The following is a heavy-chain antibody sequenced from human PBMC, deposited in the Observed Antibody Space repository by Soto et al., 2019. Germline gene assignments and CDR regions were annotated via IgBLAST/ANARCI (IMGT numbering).Heavy chain of an antibody. CDR1: GFTFSSYS. J-gene: IGHJ3*02. CDR3: ARDRDSYGDYEDAFDI. D-gene: IGHD4-17*01. Sequence: VQLVESGGGLVKPGGSLRLSCAASGFTFSSYSMNWVRQAPGKGLEWVSSISSSSSYIYYADSVKGRFTISRDNAKNSLYLQMNSLRAEDTAVYYCARDRDSYGDYEDAFDIWGQGTMVTVSS. CDR2: ISSSSSYI. V-gene: IGHV3-21*01.